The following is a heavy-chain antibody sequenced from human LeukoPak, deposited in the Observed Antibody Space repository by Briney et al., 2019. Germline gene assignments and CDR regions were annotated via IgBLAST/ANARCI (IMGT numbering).Heavy chain of an antibody. CDR2: ISSSSSYI. Sequence: GGSLRLSCAASGFTFSSYSMNWVRQAPGKGLEWVSSISSSSSYIYYADSVKGRFTISSDNAKNSLYLQMDSLRAEDTAIYYCASLLYGYSYGPFHHWGQGTLVTVSS. D-gene: IGHD5-18*01. CDR1: GFTFSSYS. J-gene: IGHJ4*02. V-gene: IGHV3-21*01. CDR3: ASLLYGYSYGPFHH.